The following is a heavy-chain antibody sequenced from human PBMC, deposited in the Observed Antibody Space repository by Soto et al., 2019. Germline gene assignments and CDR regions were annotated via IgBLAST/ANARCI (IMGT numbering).Heavy chain of an antibody. J-gene: IGHJ4*02. CDR2: IIPIFGTA. D-gene: IGHD2-21*02. Sequence: SVKVSCKASGGTFSSYAISWVRQAPGQGLEWMGGIIPIFGTANYAQKFQGRVTITADKSTSTAYMELSSLRSEDTAVYYCATSRYCGGDCYSYFDYWGQGTLVTVSS. CDR3: ATSRYCGGDCYSYFDY. CDR1: GGTFSSYA. V-gene: IGHV1-69*06.